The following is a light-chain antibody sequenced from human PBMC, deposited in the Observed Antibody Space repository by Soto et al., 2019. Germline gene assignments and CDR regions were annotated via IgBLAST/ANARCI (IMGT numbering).Light chain of an antibody. CDR3: QKYYSAPET. V-gene: IGKV1-27*01. CDR2: AAS. Sequence: DIQMTQSPSSLSASVGDRVTITCRASQGISSYLAWYQQKPGKVPKVLIYAASTLQSGVPSRFSGSGSGTEFTLTISSLQPEDVATYYCQKYYSAPETSGQGTKVEIK. CDR1: QGISSY. J-gene: IGKJ1*01.